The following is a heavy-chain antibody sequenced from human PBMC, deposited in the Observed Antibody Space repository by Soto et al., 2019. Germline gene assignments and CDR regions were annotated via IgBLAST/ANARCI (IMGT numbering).Heavy chain of an antibody. CDR1: GFTFSSYA. D-gene: IGHD3-3*01. CDR2: ISGSGGST. V-gene: IGHV3-23*01. CDR3: AKDFGLGSPYYYGMDV. Sequence: EVQLLESGGGLVQPGGSLRLSCAASGFTFSSYAMSWVRQAPGKGLEWVSAISGSGGSTYYADSVKGRFTISRDNSKNTLYLQMSSLRAEDTAVYYCAKDFGLGSPYYYGMDVWGQGTTVTVSS. J-gene: IGHJ6*02.